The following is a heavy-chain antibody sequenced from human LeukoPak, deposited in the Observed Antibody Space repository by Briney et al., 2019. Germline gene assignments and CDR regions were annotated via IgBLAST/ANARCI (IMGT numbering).Heavy chain of an antibody. D-gene: IGHD3-22*01. CDR1: GFSFSSYW. CDR3: ASSHDSSGND. Sequence: GGSLRLSCVASGFSFSSYWMAWVRQAPGKGLEWVANIKYDGSHKYYVDSVKGRFTISRDNAKNSVYLQMNSLRVDDTAVYFCASSHDSSGNDWGQGTMSPSPQ. J-gene: IGHJ4*02. V-gene: IGHV3-7*01. CDR2: IKYDGSHK.